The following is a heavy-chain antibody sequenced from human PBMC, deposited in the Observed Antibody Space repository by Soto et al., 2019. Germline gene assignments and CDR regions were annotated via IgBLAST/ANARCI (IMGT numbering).Heavy chain of an antibody. CDR2: IYYSGST. CDR1: GGSISSGGYY. Sequence: TLSLTCTLSGGSISSGGYYWHWIRQHPGKGLEWIGYIYYSGSTYYNPSLKSRVTISVDTSKNQFSLKLSSVTAADTAVYYCARDPYYYGSGEWGQGTLVTVSS. CDR3: ARDPYYYGSGE. V-gene: IGHV4-31*03. J-gene: IGHJ4*02. D-gene: IGHD3-10*01.